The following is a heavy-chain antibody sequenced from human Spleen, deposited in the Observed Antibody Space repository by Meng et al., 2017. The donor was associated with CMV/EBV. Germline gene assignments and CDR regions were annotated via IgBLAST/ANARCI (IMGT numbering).Heavy chain of an antibody. J-gene: IGHJ1*01. CDR2: INPNSGGT. Sequence: ASVQVSCKASGYQFTGYFMHWVRQAPGRGREWVGWINPNSGGTNYAQKFQGRVTMTGDTSVSTAYLELSSLTSDDMAIYYCTRGPAEGYCTGGSCYAGRYWGQGTLVTVSS. V-gene: IGHV1-2*02. CDR1: GYQFTGYF. CDR3: TRGPAEGYCTGGSCYAGRY. D-gene: IGHD2-15*01.